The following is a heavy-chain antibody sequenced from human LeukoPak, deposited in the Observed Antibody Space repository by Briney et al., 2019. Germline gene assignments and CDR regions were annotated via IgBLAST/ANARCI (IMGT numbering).Heavy chain of an antibody. CDR2: IWSDGTEK. Sequence: GRSLRLSCAASGFTYSHFGMHWVRQAPGKGLEWVAVIWSDGTEKYYGDAVKGRFTISRDNSRNTLYLQMNSLGDDDTAVYYCAKDAQRGFDYSNSLEYWGQGTLVTVSS. J-gene: IGHJ4*02. V-gene: IGHV3-33*06. CDR3: AKDAQRGFDYSNSLEY. D-gene: IGHD4-11*01. CDR1: GFTYSHFG.